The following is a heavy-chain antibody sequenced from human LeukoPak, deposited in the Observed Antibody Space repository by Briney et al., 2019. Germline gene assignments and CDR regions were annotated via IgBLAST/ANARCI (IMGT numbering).Heavy chain of an antibody. V-gene: IGHV1-8*01. CDR3: ARTYCTGGSCYGFDD. J-gene: IGHJ4*02. Sequence: ASVKVSCKASRYTFTSNDINWVRRATGQGLEWMGWMNPNTGNTGYAQKFQGRVSITRNTAISTAYMELSSLTSEDTAVYYCARTYCTGGSCYGFDDWGQGTLVTVSA. D-gene: IGHD2-15*01. CDR1: RYTFTSND. CDR2: MNPNTGNT.